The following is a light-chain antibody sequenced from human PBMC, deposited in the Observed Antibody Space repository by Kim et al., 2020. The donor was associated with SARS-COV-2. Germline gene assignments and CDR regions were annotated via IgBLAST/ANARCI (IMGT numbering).Light chain of an antibody. J-gene: IGKJ1*01. CDR3: QKYNSAPWT. CDR1: QGISNS. CDR2: DAS. Sequence: ASVGDRVTITCRAGQGISNSLAWYQQKPGKGPKVLIYDASTLQSGVPSRFSGSGSGTDFTLTISSLQPEDVATYYCQKYNSAPWTLGQGTKVDIK. V-gene: IGKV1-27*01.